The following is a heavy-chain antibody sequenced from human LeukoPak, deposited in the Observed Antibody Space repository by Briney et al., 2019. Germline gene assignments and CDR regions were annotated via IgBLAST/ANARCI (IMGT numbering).Heavy chain of an antibody. Sequence: GGSLRLSCAASGFTFSNYGMHWVRQAPGKGLDWVAFIRYDGTNKYSADSVKGRFTISRDNSKNTLYLQMNSLRAEDTALYYCARGTFPADAFDIWGQGTMVTVSS. J-gene: IGHJ3*02. CDR2: IRYDGTNK. CDR1: GFTFSNYG. V-gene: IGHV3-30*02. CDR3: ARGTFPADAFDI. D-gene: IGHD3-16*01.